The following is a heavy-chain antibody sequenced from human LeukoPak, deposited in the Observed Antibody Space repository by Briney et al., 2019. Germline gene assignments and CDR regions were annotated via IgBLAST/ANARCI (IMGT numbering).Heavy chain of an antibody. CDR2: IYYSGST. Sequence: SETLSLTCTVSGGSISSSSYYWGWIRQPPGKGLEWIGSIYYSGSTYYNPSLKSRVTISVDTSKNQFSLKLSSVTAADTAVYYCAGHKLTGNYPDYFDYWGQGTLVTVSS. J-gene: IGHJ4*02. V-gene: IGHV4-39*07. D-gene: IGHD1-7*01. CDR1: GGSISSSSYY. CDR3: AGHKLTGNYPDYFDY.